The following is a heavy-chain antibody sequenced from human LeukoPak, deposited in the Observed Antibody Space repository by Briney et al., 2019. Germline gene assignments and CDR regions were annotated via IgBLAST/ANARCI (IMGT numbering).Heavy chain of an antibody. CDR1: GFTFSSYG. J-gene: IGHJ4*02. D-gene: IGHD2-15*01. Sequence: GGTLRLSCAASGFTFSSYGMSWVRQAPGKGLEWVSGISGGAVCTNYADSVKGRFTISRDNSKNTLYLQMNSLRVEDTAVYYCAKSGRYCSGGSCYQEASLDYWGQGILVTVSS. CDR3: AKSGRYCSGGSCYQEASLDY. CDR2: ISGGAVCT. V-gene: IGHV3-23*01.